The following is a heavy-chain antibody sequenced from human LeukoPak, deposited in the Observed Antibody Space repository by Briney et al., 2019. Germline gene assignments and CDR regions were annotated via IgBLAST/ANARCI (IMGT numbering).Heavy chain of an antibody. Sequence: PSETLSLTCAVYGGSFSGYYWSWVRQAPGKGLEWVSVIYSGGSTYYADSVKGRFTISRDNSKNTLYLQMNSLRAEDTAVYYCARARVGATRAFDYWGQGTLVTVSS. D-gene: IGHD1-26*01. CDR3: ARARVGATRAFDY. CDR2: IYSGGST. J-gene: IGHJ4*02. V-gene: IGHV3-66*01. CDR1: GGSFSGYY.